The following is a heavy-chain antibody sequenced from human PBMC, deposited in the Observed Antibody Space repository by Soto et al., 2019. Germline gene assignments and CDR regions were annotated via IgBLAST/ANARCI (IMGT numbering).Heavy chain of an antibody. CDR3: ARGDSTHYYGSGSPDY. CDR2: INPSGGST. V-gene: IGHV1-46*01. Sequence: ASVKVSCKASGYTFTTYYMHWVRQAPGQGFEWMGIINPSGGSTSYAQQFQGRVTMTTDTSTSTVYMELSSLRSEDTAVYYCARGDSTHYYGSGSPDYWGQGTLVAVSS. CDR1: GYTFTTYY. D-gene: IGHD3-10*01. J-gene: IGHJ4*02.